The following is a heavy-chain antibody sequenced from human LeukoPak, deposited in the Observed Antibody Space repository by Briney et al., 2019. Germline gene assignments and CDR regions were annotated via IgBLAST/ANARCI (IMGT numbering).Heavy chain of an antibody. CDR3: ARGRSYGSGSFGY. Sequence: PSETLSLTCAVYGVSFSGYYWSWIRQPPGKGLEWIGEINYSGSSNYNPSLKSRVTISIDMSKNHFSLKLSSVTAADTAVYYCARGRSYGSGSFGYWGQGTLVTVSS. CDR1: GVSFSGYY. V-gene: IGHV4-34*01. D-gene: IGHD3-10*01. J-gene: IGHJ4*02. CDR2: INYSGSS.